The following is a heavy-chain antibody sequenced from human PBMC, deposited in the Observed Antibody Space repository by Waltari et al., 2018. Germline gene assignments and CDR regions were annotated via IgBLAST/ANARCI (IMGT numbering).Heavy chain of an antibody. CDR2: INHSGST. D-gene: IGHD3-22*01. V-gene: IGHV4-34*01. CDR3: AMPPLYYDSSGYYSHDAFDI. Sequence: QVQLQQWGAGLLKPSETLSLTCAVYGGSFSGYYWSWIRQPPGKGLEWIGEINHSGSTNYNPALKSRGTISVATSKNQFSLKLSSVTAADTAVYYCAMPPLYYDSSGYYSHDAFDIWGQGTMVTVSS. J-gene: IGHJ3*02. CDR1: GGSFSGYY.